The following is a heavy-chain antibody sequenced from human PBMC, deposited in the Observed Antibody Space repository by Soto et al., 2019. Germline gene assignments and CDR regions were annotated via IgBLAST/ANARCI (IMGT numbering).Heavy chain of an antibody. CDR2: ISSSSSYI. V-gene: IGHV3-21*01. CDR1: GFTFSSYS. D-gene: IGHD4-17*01. Sequence: GGSLRLSCAASGFTFSSYSMNWVRQAPGKGLEWVSSISSSSSYIYYADSVKGRFTISRDNAKNSLYLQMNSLRAEDTAVYYCARSPSMTTVSLDYWGQGTLVXVS. J-gene: IGHJ4*02. CDR3: ARSPSMTTVSLDY.